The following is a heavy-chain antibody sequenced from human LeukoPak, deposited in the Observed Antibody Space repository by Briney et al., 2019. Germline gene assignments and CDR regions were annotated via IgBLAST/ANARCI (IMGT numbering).Heavy chain of an antibody. CDR3: ARAVAGTNWFDP. D-gene: IGHD6-19*01. V-gene: IGHV4-59*01. Sequence: NPSETLSLTCTVSGGSISSYYWSWIRQPPGKGLEWIGYIYYSGSTNYNPSLKSRVTISVDTSKNQFSLKLSSVTAADTAVYYCARAVAGTNWFDPWGQGTLVTVSS. J-gene: IGHJ5*02. CDR2: IYYSGST. CDR1: GGSISSYY.